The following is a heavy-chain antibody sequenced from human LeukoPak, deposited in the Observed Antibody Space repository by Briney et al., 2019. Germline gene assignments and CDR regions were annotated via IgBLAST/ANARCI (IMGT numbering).Heavy chain of an antibody. D-gene: IGHD3-22*01. CDR1: GFTFSDYY. J-gene: IGHJ4*02. CDR3: ASSYYDSSGYSS. Sequence: GGSLRLSCAASGFTFSDYYMSWIRQAPGKGLEWVSYISSSGSTMYYADSVKGRFTISRDNAKNSLYLQMNSLRAEDTAVYYCASSYYDSSGYSSWGQGTLVTVSS. V-gene: IGHV3-11*01. CDR2: ISSSGSTM.